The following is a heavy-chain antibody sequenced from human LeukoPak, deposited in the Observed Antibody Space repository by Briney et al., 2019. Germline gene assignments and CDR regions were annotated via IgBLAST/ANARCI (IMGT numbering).Heavy chain of an antibody. J-gene: IGHJ2*01. CDR2: ISSSGSTI. CDR3: ASSPRPPYWYFDL. Sequence: GGSLRPSCAASGFTFSDYNMRWIRQAPGKGLEWVSSISSSGSTIYYADSVKGRFTISRDNAKNSLYLQMNSLRAEDTAVYYCASSPRPPYWYFDLWGRGTLVTVSS. CDR1: GFTFSDYN. V-gene: IGHV3-11*04. D-gene: IGHD6-6*01.